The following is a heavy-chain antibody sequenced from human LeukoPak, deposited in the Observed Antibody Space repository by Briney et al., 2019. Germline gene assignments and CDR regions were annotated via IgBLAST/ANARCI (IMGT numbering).Heavy chain of an antibody. CDR2: IYTSGST. Sequence: SETLSLTCTVSGGSISSYCWSWIRQPAGKELEWIGRIYTSGSTNHIPSLKSRVTISVNKSKNQFSLKLSSVPAADTAVCYCARVRYYDSSGYYYFDYWGQGTLVTVPT. J-gene: IGHJ4*02. CDR3: ARVRYYDSSGYYYFDY. D-gene: IGHD3-22*01. CDR1: GGSISSYC. V-gene: IGHV4-4*07.